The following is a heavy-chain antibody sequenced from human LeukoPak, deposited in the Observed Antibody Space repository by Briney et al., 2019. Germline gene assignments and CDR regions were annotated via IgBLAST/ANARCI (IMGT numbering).Heavy chain of an antibody. Sequence: GGSLRLSCAASGFTFSNTWMNWVRQAPGKGREWVGRIKRIIDGGTTDYAAPVKGRFTVSRDDSINTLYLQMSSLKTEDTAVYYCAAQGGSGDLRYWGQGTLVTVSS. V-gene: IGHV3-15*01. CDR3: AAQGGSGDLRY. J-gene: IGHJ4*02. CDR1: GFTFSNTW. CDR2: IKRIIDGGTT. D-gene: IGHD4-17*01.